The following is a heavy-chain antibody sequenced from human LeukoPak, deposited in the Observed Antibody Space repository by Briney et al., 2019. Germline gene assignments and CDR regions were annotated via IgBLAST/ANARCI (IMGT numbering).Heavy chain of an antibody. Sequence: ASVKVSCKASGYTFTSYDINWVRQATGHGLEWMGWMNANSGDTGYAQKFQGRVTITRNTSIGTAYMDLGSLRSEDTAVYYCARGLYQGWNLGFDPWGQGTLVTVSS. V-gene: IGHV1-8*03. J-gene: IGHJ5*02. D-gene: IGHD1-7*01. CDR3: ARGLYQGWNLGFDP. CDR2: MNANSGDT. CDR1: GYTFTSYD.